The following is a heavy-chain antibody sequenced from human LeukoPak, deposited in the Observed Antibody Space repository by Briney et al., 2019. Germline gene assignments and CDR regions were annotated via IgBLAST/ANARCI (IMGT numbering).Heavy chain of an antibody. D-gene: IGHD1-26*01. V-gene: IGHV4-59*08. CDR2: TYYSGST. CDR1: GGSISSYY. Sequence: SETLSLTCTVSGGSISSYYWSWIRQPPGKGLEWIGYTYYSGSTNYNPSLKSRVTISVDTSKNQFSLKLSSVTAADTAVYYCARGDGIVGATPLEYYYGMDVWGQGTTVTVSS. CDR3: ARGDGIVGATPLEYYYGMDV. J-gene: IGHJ6*02.